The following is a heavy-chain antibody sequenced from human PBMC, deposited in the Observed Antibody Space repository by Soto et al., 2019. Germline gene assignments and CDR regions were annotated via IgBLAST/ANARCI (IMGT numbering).Heavy chain of an antibody. CDR1: GYSFTSYW. CDR3: ATPSGYGNYGMDV. D-gene: IGHD5-12*01. V-gene: IGHV5-51*01. CDR2: IYPGDSDT. Sequence: GEALNISCKGSGYSFTSYWIGWVRQMPGKGLEWMGIIYPGDSDTRYSPSFQGHVTISADKSISTAYLQWSSLKASDTAMYYCATPSGYGNYGMDVWGQGTTVTVSS. J-gene: IGHJ6*02.